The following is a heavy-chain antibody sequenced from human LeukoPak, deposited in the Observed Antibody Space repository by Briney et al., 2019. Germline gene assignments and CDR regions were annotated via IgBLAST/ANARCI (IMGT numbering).Heavy chain of an antibody. CDR2: IYYSGST. V-gene: IGHV4-39*07. CDR1: GGSISNSDYY. Sequence: PSETLSLTCSVSGGSISNSDYYWGWIRQPPGKGLEWIGNIYYSGSTYYNPSLKSRVTISVDTSKNQFSLMLSSVTAADTAVYYCVRGSNGLPYFDYWGQGTLVTVSP. D-gene: IGHD2-15*01. CDR3: VRGSNGLPYFDY. J-gene: IGHJ4*02.